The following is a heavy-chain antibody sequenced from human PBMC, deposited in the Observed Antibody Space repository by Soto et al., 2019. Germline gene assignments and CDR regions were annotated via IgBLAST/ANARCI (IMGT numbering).Heavy chain of an antibody. D-gene: IGHD3-10*01. V-gene: IGHV3-23*01. J-gene: IGHJ4*02. CDR2: MSGSDGTT. CDR3: AKVLSKNYYYPFDF. CDR1: GFPFSSYG. Sequence: PGGSLRLSCAASGFPFSSYGMNWVRQAPGKGLEWVSSMSGSDGTTHYADSVMGRFTISRDNDKKTLFLQLNRLSAEDTATYYCAKVLSKNYYYPFDFWGQGTQVTVSS.